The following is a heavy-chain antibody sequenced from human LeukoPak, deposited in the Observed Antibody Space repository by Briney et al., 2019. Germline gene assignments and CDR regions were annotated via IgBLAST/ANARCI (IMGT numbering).Heavy chain of an antibody. D-gene: IGHD2-2*01. J-gene: IGHJ5*02. Sequence: PGGSLRLSCAASGFIFRTYAMNWVRQAPGKGLEWVAVISFDGSNKYYADSVKGRFTISRDNSKSTLYLEMNSLRAEDTAVYYCARRLPLFGYCSSTSCYGWFDPWGQGTLVTVSS. V-gene: IGHV3-30-3*01. CDR3: ARRLPLFGYCSSTSCYGWFDP. CDR1: GFIFRTYA. CDR2: ISFDGSNK.